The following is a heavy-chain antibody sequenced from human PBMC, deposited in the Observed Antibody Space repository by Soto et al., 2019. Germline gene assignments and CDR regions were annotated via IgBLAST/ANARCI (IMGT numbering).Heavy chain of an antibody. V-gene: IGHV5-10-1*01. J-gene: IGHJ5*02. CDR1: GYSFTSYW. CDR2: IDPSDSYT. CDR3: ASHPGIAASGTRWFDP. D-gene: IGHD6-13*01. Sequence: PGESLKISCKGSGYSFTSYWISWVRQMPGKGLEWMGRIDPSDSYTNYSPSFQGHVTLSADKSISTAYLQWSSLKASDTAMYYCASHPGIAASGTRWFDPWGQVTLVTVSS.